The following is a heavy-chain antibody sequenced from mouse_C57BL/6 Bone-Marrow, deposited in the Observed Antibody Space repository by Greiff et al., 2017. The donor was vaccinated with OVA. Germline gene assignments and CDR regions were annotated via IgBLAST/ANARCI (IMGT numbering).Heavy chain of an antibody. CDR1: GYTFTSYW. D-gene: IGHD2-5*01. Sequence: QVQLQQPGAELVKPGASVKMSCKASGYTFTSYWITWVKQRPGQGLEWIGDIYPGSGSTNYNEKFKSKATLTVDKSSSTAYMQLSSLTSEDSAVYYCARDSNYKGYWGQGTTLTVSS. CDR3: ARDSNYKGY. J-gene: IGHJ2*01. V-gene: IGHV1-55*01. CDR2: IYPGSGST.